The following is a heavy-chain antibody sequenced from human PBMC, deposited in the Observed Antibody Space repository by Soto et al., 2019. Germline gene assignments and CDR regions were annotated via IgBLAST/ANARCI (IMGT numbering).Heavy chain of an antibody. CDR2: ISGSGDNT. CDR3: AKDTAGYFDWSSYFDY. CDR1: GFTFSSYA. V-gene: IGHV3-23*01. D-gene: IGHD3-9*01. Sequence: EVQVLESGGGLVQPGGSLRLSCPASGFTFSSYAMSWVRQAPGKGLEWVSAISGSGDNTYYADSVKGRFTISRDNSKNTLYLQMNSLRAEDTAVYYCAKDTAGYFDWSSYFDYWGQGTLVAVSS. J-gene: IGHJ4*02.